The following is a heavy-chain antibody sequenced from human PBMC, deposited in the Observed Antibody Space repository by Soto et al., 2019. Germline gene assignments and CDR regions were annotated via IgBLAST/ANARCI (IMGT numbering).Heavy chain of an antibody. CDR2: IYYSGST. Sequence: SSPLSLTCTFTGDSMSSRSYYWCWILQPPGKGLEWIGSIYYSGSTYNNPSLRSRFSMSIDTSKDQFSLKLKSVTAADTALYFCARQRTSVVTQAYFDVWGPGSLVTVSS. V-gene: IGHV4-39*01. CDR1: GDSMSSRSYY. J-gene: IGHJ4*02. CDR3: ARQRTSVVTQAYFDV. D-gene: IGHD2-21*02.